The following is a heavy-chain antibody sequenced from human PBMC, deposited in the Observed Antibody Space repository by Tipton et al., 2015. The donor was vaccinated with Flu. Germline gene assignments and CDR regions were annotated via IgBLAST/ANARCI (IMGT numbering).Heavy chain of an antibody. V-gene: IGHV3-9*01. J-gene: IGHJ5*01. D-gene: IGHD6-13*01. CDR2: ISWDSKRI. Sequence: SLRLSCAASGFTFDDYALHWVRQAPGQGLEWVSGISWDSKRIGYGDSVKGRFTISRDNAKNLLFLQMTNLRPEDTAFYYCAKDTGHTNTWYGPDSWGQGTQVIVSS. CDR3: AKDTGHTNTWYGPDS. CDR1: GFTFDDYA.